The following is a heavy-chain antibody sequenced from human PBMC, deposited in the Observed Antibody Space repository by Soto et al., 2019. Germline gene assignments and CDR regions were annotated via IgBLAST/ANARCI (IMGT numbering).Heavy chain of an antibody. CDR1: GFTFSSYG. CDR3: AKDLGRAAAGTDYYYYCMDV. V-gene: IGHV3-30*18. Sequence: QVQLVESGGGVVQPGRSLRLSCAASGFTFSSYGMHWVRQAPGKGLEWVAVISYDGSNKYYADSVKGRFTISRDNSKNTLYLQMNSLRAEDTAVYYCAKDLGRAAAGTDYYYYCMDVWGQGTTVTVSS. D-gene: IGHD6-13*01. J-gene: IGHJ6*02. CDR2: ISYDGSNK.